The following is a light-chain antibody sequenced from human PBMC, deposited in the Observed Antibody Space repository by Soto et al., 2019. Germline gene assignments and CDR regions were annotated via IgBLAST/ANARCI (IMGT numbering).Light chain of an antibody. CDR2: DAS. CDR1: QSVSRY. J-gene: IGKJ5*01. CDR3: QQADTFPIT. Sequence: EIVLTQYPATLSLSPGERATLSCRASQSVSRYLGWYQQKPGQAPRLLIYDASNRATGIPARFSGSGSGTDFSLTISSLQPEDSAIYYCQQADTFPITFGQGTRLEVK. V-gene: IGKV3-11*01.